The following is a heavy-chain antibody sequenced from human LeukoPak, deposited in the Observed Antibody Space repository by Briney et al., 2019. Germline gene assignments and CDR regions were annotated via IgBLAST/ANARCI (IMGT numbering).Heavy chain of an antibody. CDR2: ISSSATTI. Sequence: GGSLRLSCAASGFTFSSYEMNWVRQAPGKGLEWVSYISSSATTIYYADSVKGRFTTSRDNAKNSLYLQMDSLRAEDTAVYYCARDRTSPSASVRAFDIWGQGTLVTVSS. D-gene: IGHD3-10*01. J-gene: IGHJ3*02. CDR1: GFTFSSYE. V-gene: IGHV3-48*03. CDR3: ARDRTSPSASVRAFDI.